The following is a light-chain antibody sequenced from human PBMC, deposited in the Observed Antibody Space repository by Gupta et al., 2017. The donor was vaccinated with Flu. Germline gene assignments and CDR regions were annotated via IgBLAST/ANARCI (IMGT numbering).Light chain of an antibody. V-gene: IGKV1-39*01. Sequence: DTQMTQSPDSLSASVGDRVTITCRASESISGYLNWYQQKPGKAPKLLIYAASTSQSGVPSRISSSRSAGEVTLTIIRRLPQDFATYNCRQAENSPRTFGGGTKVEIK. CDR1: ESISGY. J-gene: IGKJ4*01. CDR3: RQAENSPRT. CDR2: AAS.